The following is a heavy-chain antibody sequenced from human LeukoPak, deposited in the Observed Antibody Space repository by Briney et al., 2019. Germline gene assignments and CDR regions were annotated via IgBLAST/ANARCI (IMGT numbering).Heavy chain of an antibody. D-gene: IGHD3-22*01. Sequence: KPSETLSLTCTVTGGSISTYYWTWVRQPPGAGLEWIGYIFYSGSTNYNPSLKSRVTISLDTSKNQVSLMLTSVTAADTAVYYCARVPWDYHNSGYDNWGQGTLVTVSS. CDR2: IFYSGST. J-gene: IGHJ4*02. CDR3: ARVPWDYHNSGYDN. V-gene: IGHV4-59*01. CDR1: GGSISTYY.